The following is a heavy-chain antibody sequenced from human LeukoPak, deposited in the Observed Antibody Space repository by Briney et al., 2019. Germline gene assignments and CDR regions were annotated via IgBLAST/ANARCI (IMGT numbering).Heavy chain of an antibody. CDR3: ARGLYDILTGYSD. V-gene: IGHV1-2*02. J-gene: IGHJ4*02. D-gene: IGHD3-9*01. CDR2: INPNSGGT. CDR1: GYTFTGYY. Sequence: ASVKVSCKASGYTFTGYYMHWVRQDPGQGLEWMGWINPNSGGTNYAQKFQGRVTMTRDTSISTAYMELSRLRSDDTAVYYCARGLYDILTGYSDWGQGTLVTVSS.